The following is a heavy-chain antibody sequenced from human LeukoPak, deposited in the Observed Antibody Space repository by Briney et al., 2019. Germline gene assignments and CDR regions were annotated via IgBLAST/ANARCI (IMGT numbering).Heavy chain of an antibody. J-gene: IGHJ4*02. CDR2: IYPSDSDT. CDR3: ARQGGSYRSPFDF. CDR1: GYSFTSNW. Sequence: GESLKISCKGSGYSFTSNWIGWVRPMPGKGLEWMGVIYPSDSDTRYSPSFQGQVTISADKSISTAYLQWSSRKAWETAIYYCARQGGSYRSPFDFWGQGTLVTVSS. D-gene: IGHD1-26*01. V-gene: IGHV5-51*01.